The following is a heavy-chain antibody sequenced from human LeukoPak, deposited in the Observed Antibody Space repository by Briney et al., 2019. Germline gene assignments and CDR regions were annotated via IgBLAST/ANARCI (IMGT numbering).Heavy chain of an antibody. D-gene: IGHD3-22*01. J-gene: IGHJ3*02. CDR3: ARETYYYDSSGFSRGHAFDI. CDR1: GGSISSYY. V-gene: IGHV4-59*01. Sequence: SETLSLTCTVSGGSISSYYWSWIRQPPGKGLEWIGYIYYSGSTNYNPSLKGRVTISVDTSKNQFSLKLSSVTAADTAVYYCARETYYYDSSGFSRGHAFDIWGQGTMVTVSS. CDR2: IYYSGST.